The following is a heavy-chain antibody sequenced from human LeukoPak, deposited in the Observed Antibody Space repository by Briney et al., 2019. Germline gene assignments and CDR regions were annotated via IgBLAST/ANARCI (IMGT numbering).Heavy chain of an antibody. D-gene: IGHD2-15*01. Sequence: SETLSLTCTVSGGSISSSSYYWGWIRQPPGKGLKWIVRIYYSGSTYYNPAIKRRITISVNTTKNQFSLKLSSVTAADTAVYYCARYGSGPAGLFDYWGQGTLVTVSS. V-gene: IGHV4-39*07. J-gene: IGHJ4*02. CDR3: ARYGSGPAGLFDY. CDR1: GGSISSSSYY. CDR2: IYYSGST.